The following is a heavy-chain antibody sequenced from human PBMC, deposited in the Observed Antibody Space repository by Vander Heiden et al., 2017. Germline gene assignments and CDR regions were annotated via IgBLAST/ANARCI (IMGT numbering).Heavy chain of an antibody. Sequence: QVQLQESGPGLVKPSETLSLTCTVSGGSISRYYWSWIRQPPGKGLEWIGYIYYSGSTNYNPSIKSRVTISVDTSKNQFSLKLSSVTAADTAVYYCARESYYYYGMDVWGQGTTVTVSS. CDR2: IYYSGST. J-gene: IGHJ6*02. CDR3: ARESYYYYGMDV. CDR1: GGSISRYY. V-gene: IGHV4-59*01.